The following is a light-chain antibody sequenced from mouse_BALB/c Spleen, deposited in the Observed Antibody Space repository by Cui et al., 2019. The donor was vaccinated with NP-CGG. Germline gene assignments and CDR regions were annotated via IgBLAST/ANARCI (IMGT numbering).Light chain of an antibody. V-gene: IGLV1*01. J-gene: IGLJ1*01. Sequence: QPVVTQESALTTSPGETVTLTCRSSTGAVTTSNYANWVQEKPDHLFTGLIGGTNNRAPGVPARFSGSLIGDKAALTTTGAQTEDEAIYFCALWYSNHWVFGGGTKLTVL. CDR3: ALWYSNHWV. CDR1: TGAVTTSNY. CDR2: GTN.